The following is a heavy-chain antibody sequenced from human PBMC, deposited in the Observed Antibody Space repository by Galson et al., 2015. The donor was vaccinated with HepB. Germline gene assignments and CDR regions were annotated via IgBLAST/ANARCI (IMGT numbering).Heavy chain of an antibody. CDR3: ARVQQQLARPFDY. V-gene: IGHV4-34*01. Sequence: SETLSLTCAVYGGSFSGYYWSWIRQPPGKGLEWIGEINHSGSTNYNPSLKSRVTISVDTSKNQFSLKLSSVTAADTAVYYCARVQQQLARPFDYWGQGTLVTVSS. D-gene: IGHD6-13*01. CDR2: INHSGST. CDR1: GGSFSGYY. J-gene: IGHJ4*02.